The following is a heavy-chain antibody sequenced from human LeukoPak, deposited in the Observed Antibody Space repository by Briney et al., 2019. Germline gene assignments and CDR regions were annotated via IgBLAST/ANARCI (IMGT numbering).Heavy chain of an antibody. CDR1: GFNFKSFD. CDR2: IYSGGST. V-gene: IGHV3-53*01. Sequence: PGGSLRLSCAASGFNFKSFDMHWVRQAPGKGLEWVAVIYSGGSTYYADSVKGRFTISRDNSKNTLYLQMNSLRAEDTAVYYCARVGGNQLLPNFDYWGQGTLVTVSS. J-gene: IGHJ4*02. D-gene: IGHD2-2*01. CDR3: ARVGGNQLLPNFDY.